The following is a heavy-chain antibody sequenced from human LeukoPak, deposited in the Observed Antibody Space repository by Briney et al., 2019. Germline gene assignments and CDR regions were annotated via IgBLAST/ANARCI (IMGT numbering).Heavy chain of an antibody. J-gene: IGHJ6*03. CDR3: AKDGGYSANIYYMDV. D-gene: IGHD5-12*01. V-gene: IGHV3-23*01. Sequence: GESLKISCSASGFTFGSYAMSWVRQAPGKGPEWVAGISAGGGSTFYADFVEGRFTISRDNSKNTLYLQVDSVRAEDTAVYNCAKDGGYSANIYYMDVWGKGTTVSVSS. CDR1: GFTFGSYA. CDR2: ISAGGGST.